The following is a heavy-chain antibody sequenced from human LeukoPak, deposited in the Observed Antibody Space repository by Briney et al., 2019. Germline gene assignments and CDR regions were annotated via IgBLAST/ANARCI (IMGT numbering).Heavy chain of an antibody. CDR3: TRDLGLVLPRTTIYYYYMDV. J-gene: IGHJ6*03. V-gene: IGHV3-49*04. CDR2: IRSKAYGGTT. D-gene: IGHD6-19*01. Sequence: PGGSLRLSCAASGFTFSSYSMNWVRQAPGKGLEWVGFIRSKAYGGTTEYAASVKGRFTISRDDSKSIAYLQMNSLKTEDTAVYYCTRDLGLVLPRTTIYYYYMDVWGKGTTVTVSS. CDR1: GFTFSSYS.